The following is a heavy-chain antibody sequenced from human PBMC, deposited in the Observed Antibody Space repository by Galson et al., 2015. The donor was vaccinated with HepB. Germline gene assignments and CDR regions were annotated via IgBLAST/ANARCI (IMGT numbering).Heavy chain of an antibody. Sequence: CKASGYTFTGYYMHWVRQAPGQGLEWMGWINPNSGGTNYAQKFQGRVTMTRDTSISTAYMELSRLRSDDTAVYYCARDSLYFDFWSGYYGYWGQGTLVTVSS. CDR2: INPNSGGT. J-gene: IGHJ4*02. CDR3: ARDSLYFDFWSGYYGY. D-gene: IGHD3-3*01. V-gene: IGHV1-2*02. CDR1: GYTFTGYY.